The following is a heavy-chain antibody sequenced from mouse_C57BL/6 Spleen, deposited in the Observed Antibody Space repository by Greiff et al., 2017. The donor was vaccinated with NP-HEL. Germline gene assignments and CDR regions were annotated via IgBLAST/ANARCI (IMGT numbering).Heavy chain of an antibody. Sequence: VQLQQPGAELVRPGTSVKLSCKASGYTFTSYWMHWVKQRPGQGLEWIGVIDPSDSYTNYNQKFKGKATLTVDTTSSTAYMQLSSLTSEDSAVYYCARHIPYWYFDFWGTGTTVTVSS. CDR2: IDPSDSYT. V-gene: IGHV1-59*01. D-gene: IGHD5-2*01. CDR1: GYTFTSYW. J-gene: IGHJ1*03. CDR3: ARHIPYWYFDF.